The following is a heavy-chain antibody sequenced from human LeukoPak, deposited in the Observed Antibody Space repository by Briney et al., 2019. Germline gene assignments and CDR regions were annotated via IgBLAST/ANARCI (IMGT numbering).Heavy chain of an antibody. D-gene: IGHD4-23*01. J-gene: IGHJ4*02. V-gene: IGHV3-30*18. Sequence: GGSLRLSCAASGFTFSSYGMHWVRQAPGKGLEGVAVISYDGSNKYYADCVKGRFTISRDNSENTLYLQMHSLRAEDTAVYYCAKDKYGGNSGVPDYWGQGTLVTVSS. CDR2: ISYDGSNK. CDR3: AKDKYGGNSGVPDY. CDR1: GFTFSSYG.